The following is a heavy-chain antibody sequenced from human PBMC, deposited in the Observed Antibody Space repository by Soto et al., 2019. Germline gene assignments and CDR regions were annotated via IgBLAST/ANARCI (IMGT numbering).Heavy chain of an antibody. CDR3: ARAAYGEYWFDP. CDR2: INGDGRTT. CDR1: GFTFSDYW. D-gene: IGHD4-17*01. V-gene: IGHV3-74*01. J-gene: IGHJ5*02. Sequence: EVQLVESGGGVVPPGGSLRLSCAASGFTFSDYWMHWVRQAPGKGLMWVSRINGDGRTTSYADSVKGRFTISRENAKNTLYLQMNSLRAEDTAVYYCARAAYGEYWFDPWGQGTLVTVSS.